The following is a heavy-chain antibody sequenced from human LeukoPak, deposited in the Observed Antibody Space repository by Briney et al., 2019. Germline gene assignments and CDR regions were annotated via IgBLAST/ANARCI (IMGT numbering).Heavy chain of an antibody. V-gene: IGHV1-2*02. J-gene: IGHJ4*02. CDR2: INPNSGGT. Sequence: ASVKVSCKASGYTFTGYYMHWVRQAPGQGLEWMGWINPNSGGTNYAQKFQGRVTMTRDTSISTAYMELSSLRSEDTAVYYCARESRYSGYDYSGEFDYWGQGTLVTVSS. CDR3: ARESRYSGYDYSGEFDY. CDR1: GYTFTGYY. D-gene: IGHD5-12*01.